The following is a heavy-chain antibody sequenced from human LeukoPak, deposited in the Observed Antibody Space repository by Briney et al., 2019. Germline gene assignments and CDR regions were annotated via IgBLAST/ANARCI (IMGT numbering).Heavy chain of an antibody. Sequence: SETLSLTCAVSGGSISSGGYSWSWIRQPPGKGLEWIGYIYHSGSTYYNPSLKSRVTISVDRSKNQFSLNVNSVTAADTAVYYCARHYCTGGYCSIDYWGQGILVTVSS. V-gene: IGHV4-30-2*01. CDR2: IYHSGST. CDR3: ARHYCTGGYCSIDY. D-gene: IGHD2-8*02. J-gene: IGHJ4*02. CDR1: GGSISSGGYS.